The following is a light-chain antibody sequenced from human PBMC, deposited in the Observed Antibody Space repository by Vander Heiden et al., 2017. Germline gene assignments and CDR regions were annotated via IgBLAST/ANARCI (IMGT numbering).Light chain of an antibody. CDR1: QSVTSSY. CDR3: QQYGSLPHTGGGPLT. Sequence: ILLTQSPRTLSSSPGERATLSCRSSQSVTSSYLAWYQRKPGQAPELRCNGASSKATGITDRVIGSGFSADFTLTVSRLAPADFAVDYCQQYGSLPHTGGGPLTFGGGTKVEIK. V-gene: IGKV3-20*01. CDR2: GAS. J-gene: IGKJ4*01.